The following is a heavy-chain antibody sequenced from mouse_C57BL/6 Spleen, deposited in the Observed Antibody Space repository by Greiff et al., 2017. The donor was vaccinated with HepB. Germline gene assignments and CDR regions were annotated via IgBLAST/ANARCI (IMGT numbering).Heavy chain of an antibody. CDR1: GYTFTSYW. J-gene: IGHJ1*03. CDR2: IDPSDSET. CDR3: ARWSSSYWYFDV. V-gene: IGHV1-52*01. D-gene: IGHD1-1*01. Sequence: QVQLQQPGAELVRPGSSVKLSCKASGYTFTSYWMHWVQQRPIQGLEWIGNIDPSDSETHYNQKFKDKATLTVDKSSSTAYMQLSSLTSEDSAVYYCARWSSSYWYFDVWGTGTTVTVSS.